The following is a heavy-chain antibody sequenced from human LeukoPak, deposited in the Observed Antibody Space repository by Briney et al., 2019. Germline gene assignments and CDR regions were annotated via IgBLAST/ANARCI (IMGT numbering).Heavy chain of an antibody. V-gene: IGHV4-59*01. J-gene: IGHJ4*02. CDR2: IYYSGST. CDR1: GGSISSYY. D-gene: IGHD5-18*01. CDR3: ARGNSYGYDY. Sequence: SETLSLTCTVSGGSISSYYWSWIRQPPGKGLEWIGYIYYSGSTNYNPSLKSRVTISVDTSKNQFSLKLSSVTAADTAVYCCARGNSYGYDYWGQGTLVTVSS.